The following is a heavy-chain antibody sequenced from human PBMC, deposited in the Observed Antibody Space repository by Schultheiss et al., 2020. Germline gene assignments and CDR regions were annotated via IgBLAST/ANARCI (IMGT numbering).Heavy chain of an antibody. D-gene: IGHD3-10*01. CDR1: GGSFSGYY. CDR3: ARGPMALGGLDY. CDR2: IYTSGST. J-gene: IGHJ4*02. V-gene: IGHV4-59*10. Sequence: SETLSLTCAVYGGSFSGYYWSWIRQPAGKGLEWIGRIYTSGSTNYNPSLKSRVTISVDTSKNQFSLKLSSVTAADTAVYYCARGPMALGGLDYWGQGTLVTVSS.